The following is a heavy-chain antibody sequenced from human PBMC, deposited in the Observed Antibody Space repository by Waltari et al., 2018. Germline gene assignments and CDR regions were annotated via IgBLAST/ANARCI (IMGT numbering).Heavy chain of an antibody. V-gene: IGHV3-48*04. Sequence: EVQLVESGGGLVQPGGSLRLSCAASGFTFSRYSMNWVRQAPGKGLEWVSYISSSSSTIYYADSVKGRFTISRDNAKNSLYLQMNSLRAEDTAVYYCARDKWDAFDIWGQGTMVTVSS. CDR1: GFTFSRYS. CDR2: ISSSSSTI. J-gene: IGHJ3*02. D-gene: IGHD2-8*01. CDR3: ARDKWDAFDI.